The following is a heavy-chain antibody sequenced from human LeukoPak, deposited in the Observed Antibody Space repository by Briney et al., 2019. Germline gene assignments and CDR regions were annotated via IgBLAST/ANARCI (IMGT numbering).Heavy chain of an antibody. V-gene: IGHV3-23*01. CDR2: ISLSGGST. CDR1: GFTFSSYA. J-gene: IGHJ2*01. Sequence: GGSLRLSCAASGFTFSSYAMTWVRQAPHKGLEWVSSISLSGGSTYYADSVKGRFTISRDNSKSTLYLQMNSLRAEDTALYYRARDDYGDFWYFDLWGRGTLVTVSS. CDR3: ARDDYGDFWYFDL. D-gene: IGHD4-17*01.